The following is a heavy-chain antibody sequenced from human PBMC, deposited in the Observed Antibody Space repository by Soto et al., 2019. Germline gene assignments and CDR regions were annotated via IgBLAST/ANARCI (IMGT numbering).Heavy chain of an antibody. CDR3: AKERSSGYYFFDY. Sequence: GGSLRLSCAAAGFTFSSYWMHWVRQAPGEGLEWVSTISGSDGSTYYADSVKGRFTISRDISKNTLYLQMNSLRAEDTAIYYCAKERSSGYYFFDYWGQGTLVTVSS. V-gene: IGHV3-23*01. D-gene: IGHD5-12*01. CDR1: GFTFSSYW. J-gene: IGHJ4*02. CDR2: ISGSDGST.